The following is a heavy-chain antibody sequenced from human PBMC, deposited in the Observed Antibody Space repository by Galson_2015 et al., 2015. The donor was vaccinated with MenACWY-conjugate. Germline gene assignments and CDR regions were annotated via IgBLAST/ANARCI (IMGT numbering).Heavy chain of an antibody. CDR2: ISYDGNTQ. CDR3: AKFATVSSNAFDV. CDR1: GFTFSNFN. D-gene: IGHD4-17*01. Sequence: SLRLSCGVSGFTFSNFNMHWARQAPGKGLEWLTVISYDGNTQYYADSVKGRFTISRANSKNMLFLQMNSLRPEDTALYYCAKFATVSSNAFDVWGQGTMVTVSS. J-gene: IGHJ3*01. V-gene: IGHV3-30*18.